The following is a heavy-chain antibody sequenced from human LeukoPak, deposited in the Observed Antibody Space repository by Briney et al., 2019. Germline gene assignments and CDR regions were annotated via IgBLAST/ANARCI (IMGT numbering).Heavy chain of an antibody. V-gene: IGHV4-4*07. D-gene: IGHD3-3*01. CDR1: GGSISSYY. J-gene: IGHJ3*02. CDR2: IYTSEST. Sequence: SETLSLTCTVSGGSISSYYWSWIRQPAGKGLEWIGRIYTSESTNYNPSLKSQVTMSVDTSKNQFSLKLSSVTAADTAVYCCARTYYDFWSGYYDAFDIWGQGTMVTVSS. CDR3: ARTYYDFWSGYYDAFDI.